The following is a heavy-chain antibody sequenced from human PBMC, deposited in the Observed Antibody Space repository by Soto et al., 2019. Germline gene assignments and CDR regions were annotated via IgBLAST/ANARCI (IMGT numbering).Heavy chain of an antibody. V-gene: IGHV3-15*01. Sequence: GGSLRLSCAASGFTFSNAWMSWVRQAPGKGLEWVGRIKSKTDGGTTDYAAPVKGRFTISRDDSKNTLYLQMNSLKTEDTAVYYCTTAGKSGYSSSWYYYYYYMDVWGKGTTVTVSS. J-gene: IGHJ6*03. CDR2: IKSKTDGGTT. CDR3: TTAGKSGYSSSWYYYYYYMDV. CDR1: GFTFSNAW. D-gene: IGHD6-13*01.